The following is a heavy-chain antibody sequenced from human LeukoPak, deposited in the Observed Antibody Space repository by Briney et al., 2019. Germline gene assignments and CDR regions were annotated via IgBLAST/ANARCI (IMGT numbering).Heavy chain of an antibody. J-gene: IGHJ2*01. D-gene: IGHD2-2*01. CDR1: GGSISTTTYY. CDR3: ARDGRPGGYCSSTSCYGDWYFDL. V-gene: IGHV4-39*07. CDR2: IYYSGNS. Sequence: SETLSLTCTVSGGSISTTTYYWGWIRQPPGKGLEWIGNIYYSGNSYYNPSLKSRVTMSVDTSKNQFSLKVTSVTAADTAVYYCARDGRPGGYCSSTSCYGDWYFDLWGRGTLVTVSS.